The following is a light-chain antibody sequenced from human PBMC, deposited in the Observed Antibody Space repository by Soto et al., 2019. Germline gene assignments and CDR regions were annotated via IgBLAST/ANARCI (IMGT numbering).Light chain of an antibody. CDR2: EVS. CDR1: SSDVGLYNY. CDR3: SSYTRSSAVV. Sequence: QSALTQPASVSGSPGQSITISCTGTSSDVGLYNYVSWYQQHPGKAPKLMIYEVSDRPSGVSNRFSGSKSGNTASLTISGLQAEDEADYYCSSYTRSSAVVFGGGTQLTVL. J-gene: IGLJ2*01. V-gene: IGLV2-14*01.